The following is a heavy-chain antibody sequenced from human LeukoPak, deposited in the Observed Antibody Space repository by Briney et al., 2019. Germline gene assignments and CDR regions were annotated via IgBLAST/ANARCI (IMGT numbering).Heavy chain of an antibody. D-gene: IGHD2-21*02. CDR1: GYTFTGYY. Sequence: ASVKVSCKASGYTFTGYYMHWVRQAPGQGLEWIGWINPNSGGTNYAQKFQGWVTMTRDTSISTAYMELSRLRSGDTAVYYCARATYKVTFDYWGQGTLVTVSS. V-gene: IGHV1-2*04. J-gene: IGHJ4*02. CDR2: INPNSGGT. CDR3: ARATYKVTFDY.